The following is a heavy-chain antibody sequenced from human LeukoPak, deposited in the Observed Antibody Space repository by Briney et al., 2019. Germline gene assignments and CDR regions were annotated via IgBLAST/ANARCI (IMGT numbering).Heavy chain of an antibody. J-gene: IGHJ5*02. CDR2: INPNSGGT. D-gene: IGHD3-22*01. V-gene: IGHV1-2*02. Sequence: ASVKVSCKASEYTFTGYYMHWVRQAPGQGLEWMGWINPNSGGTNYAQKFQGRVTMTRDTSISTAYMELSRLRSDDTAVYYCAFDRYYYDSSGYLNHWGQGTLVTVSS. CDR1: EYTFTGYY. CDR3: AFDRYYYDSSGYLNH.